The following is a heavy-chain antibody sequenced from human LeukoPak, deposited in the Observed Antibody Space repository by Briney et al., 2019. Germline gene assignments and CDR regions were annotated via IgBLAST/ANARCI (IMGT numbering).Heavy chain of an antibody. CDR1: GYSITTGYY. CDR3: ARAAQPGIAVSGNLYFDL. J-gene: IGHJ2*01. Sequence: PSETLSLTCTVSGYSITTGYYWGWIRQPPGKGLEWIGSIYHSGSSYYNPSLKSRVTISVDTSKNQFSLKLSSVTAADTAVYYCARAAQPGIAVSGNLYFDLWGRGTLVTVSS. D-gene: IGHD6-19*01. V-gene: IGHV4-38-2*02. CDR2: IYHSGSS.